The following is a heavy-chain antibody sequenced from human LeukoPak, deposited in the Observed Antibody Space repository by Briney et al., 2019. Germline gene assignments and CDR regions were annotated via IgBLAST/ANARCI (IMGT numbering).Heavy chain of an antibody. CDR1: GYTFTGYY. CDR2: INPNNGGT. J-gene: IGHJ4*02. CDR3: ARNIYAYWSGYQGPFEY. Sequence: ASVKVSCKASGYTFTGYYMHWVRQAPRQGLEWMGRINPNNGGTIYAQKFQGRVTMTRDTSISTAYMEPSRLRSDETAVYYLARNIYAYWSGYQGPFEYSGQGTLVSVSS. D-gene: IGHD3-3*01. V-gene: IGHV1-2*06.